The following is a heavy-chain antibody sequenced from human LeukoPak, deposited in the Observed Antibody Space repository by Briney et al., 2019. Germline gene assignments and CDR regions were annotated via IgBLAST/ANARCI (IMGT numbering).Heavy chain of an antibody. CDR3: ARSQNYYGSGDY. D-gene: IGHD3-10*01. CDR1: GDSVSNGNYY. V-gene: IGHV4-61*03. Sequence: SETLSLTCTVSGDSVSNGNYYWSWLRQPPGKALEWIGYIYYTGKTYYNPSLEGRVTILVDTSRSHFSVKLSSVTAADTAVYYCARSQNYYGSGDYWSQGILVTVSS. CDR2: IYYTGKT. J-gene: IGHJ4*02.